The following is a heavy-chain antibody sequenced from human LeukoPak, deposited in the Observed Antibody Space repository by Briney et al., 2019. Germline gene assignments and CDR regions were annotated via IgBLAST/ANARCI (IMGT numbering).Heavy chain of an antibody. Sequence: PGGSLRLSCAASGFTFSDYAMHWVRQAPGKGLEWVAVISYDGSNKYYADSVKGRFTISRDNSKNTLYLQMNSLRAEDTAVYYCARAELLSPDYWGQGILVTVSS. CDR3: ARAELLSPDY. D-gene: IGHD2-21*02. J-gene: IGHJ4*02. CDR2: ISYDGSNK. V-gene: IGHV3-30*04. CDR1: GFTFSDYA.